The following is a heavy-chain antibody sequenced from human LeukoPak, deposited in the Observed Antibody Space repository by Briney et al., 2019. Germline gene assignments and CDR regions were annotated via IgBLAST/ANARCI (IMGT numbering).Heavy chain of an antibody. CDR3: ARDLRRIAVAGIVGGY. CDR1: GFTLSRYW. J-gene: IGHJ4*02. V-gene: IGHV3-7*01. CDR2: IKQDGSEK. Sequence: GGSLRLACAAAGFTLSRYWMSWVRQAAGKGRGWVANIKQDGSEKYYGDSVKGRFTISRDNAKNTLYLQMNSLRAEDTAVYYCARDLRRIAVAGIVGGYWGQGTLVTVSS. D-gene: IGHD6-19*01.